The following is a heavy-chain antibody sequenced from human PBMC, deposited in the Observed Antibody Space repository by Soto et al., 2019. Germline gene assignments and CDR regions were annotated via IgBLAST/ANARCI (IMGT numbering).Heavy chain of an antibody. CDR3: TTEENYYYYYYGMDV. Sequence: GGSLRLSCAASGFTFSNAWMSWVRQAPGKGLEWVGRIKSKTDGGTTDYAAPVKGRFTISRDDSKTTLYLQMNSLKTEDTAVYYCTTEENYYYYYYGMDVWGQGTTVTVSS. CDR1: GFTFSNAW. CDR2: IKSKTDGGTT. J-gene: IGHJ6*02. V-gene: IGHV3-15*01.